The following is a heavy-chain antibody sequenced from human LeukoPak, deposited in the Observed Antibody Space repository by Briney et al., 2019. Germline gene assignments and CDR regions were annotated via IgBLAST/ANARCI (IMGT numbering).Heavy chain of an antibody. V-gene: IGHV3-23*01. J-gene: IGHJ4*02. CDR2: IRSSGDTT. CDR3: TKDRADGYTNYGDY. CDR1: GFTFSSYA. Sequence: GGSLRLSCAASGFTFSSYAMSWVRQAPGKGLEWVSTIRSSGDTTYYADSVKGRFTVSRDNSKRTLNLQMNSLRAEDTAVYYCTKDRADGYTNYGDYWGQGTLVTVSS. D-gene: IGHD5-24*01.